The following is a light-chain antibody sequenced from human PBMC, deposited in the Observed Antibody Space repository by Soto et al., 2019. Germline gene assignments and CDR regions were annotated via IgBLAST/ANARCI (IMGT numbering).Light chain of an antibody. CDR3: CSYVGGYSYV. CDR1: SSDVGDYNS. J-gene: IGLJ1*01. CDR2: DVS. V-gene: IGLV2-11*03. Sequence: GRRITVSCIGTSSDVGDYNSVSWYQQHPGKAPKLMIYDVSKRPSGVPDRFSGSKSGNTASLTISGLQAEDEADYYCCSYVGGYSYVFGIGTKATVL.